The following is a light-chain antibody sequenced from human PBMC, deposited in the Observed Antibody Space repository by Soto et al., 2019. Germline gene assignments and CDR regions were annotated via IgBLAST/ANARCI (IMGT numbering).Light chain of an antibody. V-gene: IGKV1-5*03. CDR3: QQYINYWT. CDR1: QSIGSR. J-gene: IGKJ1*01. Sequence: DIQMTQSPSTLSASVGDRVTITCRASQSIGSRLAWYQQKPGKAPKLLFYKMSTLESGVPLRFSGSGSGTEFTLTISSLQPDDFATYYCQQYINYWTFGQGTKVEIK. CDR2: KMS.